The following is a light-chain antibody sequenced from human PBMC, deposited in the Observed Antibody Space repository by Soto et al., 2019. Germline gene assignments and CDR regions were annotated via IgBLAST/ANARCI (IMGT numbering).Light chain of an antibody. Sequence: DIQMTQSRSTLSASVGDRGTMTWRVSQSISSWLAWYQQKPGKAPKLLIYDASSLESGVPSRFSGSGSGTEFTLTISSLQPDDFATYYCQQRYSTLRITFGQGTRLEIK. V-gene: IGKV1-5*01. CDR2: DAS. J-gene: IGKJ5*01. CDR1: QSISSW. CDR3: QQRYSTLRIT.